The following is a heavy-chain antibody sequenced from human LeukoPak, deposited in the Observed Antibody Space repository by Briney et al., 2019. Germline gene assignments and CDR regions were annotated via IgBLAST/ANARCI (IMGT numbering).Heavy chain of an antibody. D-gene: IGHD6-19*01. CDR2: IYHSGST. J-gene: IGHJ4*02. V-gene: IGHV4-4*02. CDR1: GGSISSSNW. CDR3: ARVVAVAGDDY. Sequence: SGTLSLTCAVSGGSISSSNWWSWVRQPPGKGLEWIGEIYHSGSTNYNPSLKSRVTISVDTSKNQFSLKLSSVTAADTAVYYCARVVAVAGDDYWGQGTLVTVSS.